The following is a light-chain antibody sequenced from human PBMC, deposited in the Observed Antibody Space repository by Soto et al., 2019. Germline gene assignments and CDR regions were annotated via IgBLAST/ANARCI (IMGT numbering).Light chain of an antibody. V-gene: IGLV1-40*01. CDR3: QSYDSSLSAVV. J-gene: IGLJ2*01. CDR1: SSNIGAGCD. CDR2: VNS. Sequence: QAVVTQPPSVSGAPGQRVTISCTGSSSNIGAGCDVHWYQQLPGTAPKLLIYVNSNRPSGVPDRFSGSKSGTSASLAITGLQAEDEADYYCQSYDSSLSAVVFGGGTQLTVL.